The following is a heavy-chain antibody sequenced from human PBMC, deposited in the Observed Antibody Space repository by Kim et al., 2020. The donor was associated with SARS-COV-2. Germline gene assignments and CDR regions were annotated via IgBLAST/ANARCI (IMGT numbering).Heavy chain of an antibody. CDR1: GYTFTSYY. V-gene: IGHV1-46*01. Sequence: ASVKVSCKASGYTFTSYYMHWVRQAPGQGLEWMGIINPSGGSTSYAQKFQGRVTMTRDTSTSTVYMELSSLRSEDTAVYYCARDSCPDFWSGYYFWEACGMDVWGQGTTVTVSS. D-gene: IGHD3-3*01. CDR3: ARDSCPDFWSGYYFWEACGMDV. CDR2: INPSGGST. J-gene: IGHJ6*02.